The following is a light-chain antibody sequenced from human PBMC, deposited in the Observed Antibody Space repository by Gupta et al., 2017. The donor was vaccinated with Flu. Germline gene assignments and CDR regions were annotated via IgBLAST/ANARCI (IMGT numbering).Light chain of an antibody. CDR3: QQHKTSPIT. Sequence: DIQLTQSPSFLSASVGDRVTITCRASQGISSYLAWYQQKPGKAPKLLIYSASTLQSGVPSRFSGSGSGAEFTLAISSLQSEDFATYYCQQHKTSPITFGQGTPLEIK. CDR2: SAS. J-gene: IGKJ5*01. CDR1: QGISSY. V-gene: IGKV1-9*01.